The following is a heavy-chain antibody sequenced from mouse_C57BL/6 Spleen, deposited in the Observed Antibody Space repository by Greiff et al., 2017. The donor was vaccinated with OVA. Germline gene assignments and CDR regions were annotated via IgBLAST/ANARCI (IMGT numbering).Heavy chain of an antibody. CDR3: ASLNYYGSLDD. J-gene: IGHJ2*01. CDR2: ISNGGGST. CDR1: GFTFSDYY. D-gene: IGHD1-1*01. Sequence: EVQGVESGGGLVQPGGSLKLSCAASGFTFSDYYMYWVRQTPEQRLEWVAYISNGGGSTYYPDTVKGRFTISRDNAKKTRYLQMSRLKSEDTAMYYCASLNYYGSLDDWGQGTTLTVSS. V-gene: IGHV5-12*01.